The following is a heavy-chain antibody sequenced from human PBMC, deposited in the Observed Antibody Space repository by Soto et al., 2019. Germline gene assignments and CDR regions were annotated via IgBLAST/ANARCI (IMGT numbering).Heavy chain of an antibody. J-gene: IGHJ5*02. Sequence: EVQLLESGGGLVQPGGSLRLSCAAYGFTFSSYAMSWVRQAPGKGLEWVSAISGSGGSTYYADSVKGRFTISRDNSKNTLYLQMNSLRAEDTAVYYCAKQWVGASRFDPWGQGTLVTVSS. D-gene: IGHD1-26*01. CDR3: AKQWVGASRFDP. CDR2: ISGSGGST. V-gene: IGHV3-23*01. CDR1: GFTFSSYA.